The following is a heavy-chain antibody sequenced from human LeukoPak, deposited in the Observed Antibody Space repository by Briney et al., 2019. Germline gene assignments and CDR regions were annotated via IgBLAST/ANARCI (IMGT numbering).Heavy chain of an antibody. CDR2: ISSSSSYI. CDR3: AREESGYDLAGY. J-gene: IGHJ4*02. Sequence: GGSLRLSCAASGFTFSSYSMNWVRQAPGKGLEWVSSISSSSSYIYYADSVKGRFTISRDNAKNSLYLQMNSLRAEDTAVYYCAREESGYDLAGYWGQGTLVTVSS. V-gene: IGHV3-21*01. D-gene: IGHD5-12*01. CDR1: GFTFSSYS.